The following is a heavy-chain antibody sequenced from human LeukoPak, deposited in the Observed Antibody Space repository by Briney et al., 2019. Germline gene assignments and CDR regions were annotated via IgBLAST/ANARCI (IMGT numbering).Heavy chain of an antibody. CDR3: AKDPRQYFYGSGCWAY. V-gene: IGHV3-23*01. J-gene: IGHJ4*02. CDR2: ISGSGGST. CDR1: GFTFSNYA. Sequence: PGGSLRLSCAASGFTFSNYAMTWVRQASGKGLGWVSGISGSGGSTYYADSVKGRFTISRDDSKNTLYLQMNSLRAEDTAVYYCAKDPRQYFYGSGCWAYWGQGALVTVSS. D-gene: IGHD3-10*01.